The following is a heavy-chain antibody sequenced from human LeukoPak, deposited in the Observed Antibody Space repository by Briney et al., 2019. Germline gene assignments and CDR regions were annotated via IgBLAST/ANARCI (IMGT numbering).Heavy chain of an antibody. V-gene: IGHV3-64D*09. CDR3: VKFGGSYTFDY. CDR1: GLTFSNYA. Sequence: GGSLRLSCAASGLTFSNYAMTWVRQAPGKGLEYVSAISSNGGSTYYADSVKGRFTISRDNSKNTLYLRMSSLRAEDTAVYYCVKFGGSYTFDYWGQGTLVTVSS. CDR2: ISSNGGST. J-gene: IGHJ4*02. D-gene: IGHD1-26*01.